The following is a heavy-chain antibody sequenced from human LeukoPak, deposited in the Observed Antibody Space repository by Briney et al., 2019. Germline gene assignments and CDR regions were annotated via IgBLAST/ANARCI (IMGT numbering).Heavy chain of an antibody. Sequence: GGSLRLSCAASGFTVSSNYMSWVRQAPGEGLEWVSVIYSGGSTYYADSVKGRFTISRDNSKNTLYLQMNSVRAEDTAVYYCARRGKDFWSGYYTGLDYWGQGTLVTVSS. V-gene: IGHV3-66*02. J-gene: IGHJ4*02. D-gene: IGHD3-3*01. CDR3: ARRGKDFWSGYYTGLDY. CDR1: GFTVSSNY. CDR2: IYSGGST.